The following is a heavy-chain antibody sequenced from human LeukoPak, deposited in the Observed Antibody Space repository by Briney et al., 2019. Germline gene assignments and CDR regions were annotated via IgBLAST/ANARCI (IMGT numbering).Heavy chain of an antibody. V-gene: IGHV1-8*03. CDR3: ARSGAQSGWYFDL. D-gene: IGHD5-12*01. CDR1: GYTFTSYD. CDR2: MNPNSGNT. J-gene: IGHJ2*01. Sequence: ASVKVSCKASGYTFTSYDINWVRQATGQGLEWMGWMNPNSGNTGYAQKFQGRVTITRNTSISTAYMELSSLRSEDTAVYYCARSGAQSGWYFDLWGGGTLVTVSS.